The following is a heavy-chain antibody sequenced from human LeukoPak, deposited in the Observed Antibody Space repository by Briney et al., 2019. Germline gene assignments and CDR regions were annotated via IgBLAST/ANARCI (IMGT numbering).Heavy chain of an antibody. V-gene: IGHV3-7*01. J-gene: IGHJ6*03. CDR2: IKQDGSEK. CDR1: GFTFSSYA. CDR3: ARVGTGDYYYYYYMDV. Sequence: GRSLRLSCAASGFTFSSYAMYWVRQAPGKGLEWVANIKQDGSEKYYVDSVKGRFTISRDNAKNSLYLEMNSLRAEDTAVYYCARVGTGDYYYYYYMDVWGKGTTVTVSS. D-gene: IGHD3-10*01.